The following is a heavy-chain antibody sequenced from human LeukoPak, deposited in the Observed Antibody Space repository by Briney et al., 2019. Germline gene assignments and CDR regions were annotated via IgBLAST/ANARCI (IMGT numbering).Heavy chain of an antibody. V-gene: IGHV3-7*01. D-gene: IGHD2-15*01. CDR1: GFTFSSYW. Sequence: GGSLRLSCTASGFTFSSYWMTWVRQTPEKGLEWVANIKQDGGKKDYVASVKGRFTISRDNAKNSLYLQMNSLRAEDTAVYYFVGYCDASAFDYWGQGTLVTVSS. CDR3: VGYCDASAFDY. J-gene: IGHJ4*02. CDR2: IKQDGGKK.